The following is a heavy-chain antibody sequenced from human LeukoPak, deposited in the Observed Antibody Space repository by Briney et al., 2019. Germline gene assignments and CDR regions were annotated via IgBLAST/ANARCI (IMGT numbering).Heavy chain of an antibody. CDR1: GFTVTNKY. Sequence: GGSLRLSCAGSGFTVTNKYMSWVRQAPGKGLEWVSVLYSGGSTYYADSVRGRFTISRDDSKNTLYLQMNSLRAEETAVYYCAIHCSGGSCSSGYYYGLDVWGQGTTVTVSS. V-gene: IGHV3-66*01. D-gene: IGHD2-15*01. CDR2: LYSGGST. J-gene: IGHJ6*02. CDR3: AIHCSGGSCSSGYYYGLDV.